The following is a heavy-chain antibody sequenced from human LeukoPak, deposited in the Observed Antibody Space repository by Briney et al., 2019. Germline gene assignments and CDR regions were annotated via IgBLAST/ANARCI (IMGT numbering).Heavy chain of an antibody. CDR1: GFTFSSYE. CDR2: ISSSGSTI. V-gene: IGHV3-48*03. Sequence: GGSLRLSCAASGFTFSSYEMNWVRQAPGKGLEWVSYISSSGSTIYYADSVKGRFTISRDNAKNSLYLQMNSLRSDDTAVYYCARQSSGYYYGYYYYMDVWGKGTTVTVSS. D-gene: IGHD3-22*01. CDR3: ARQSSGYYYGYYYYMDV. J-gene: IGHJ6*03.